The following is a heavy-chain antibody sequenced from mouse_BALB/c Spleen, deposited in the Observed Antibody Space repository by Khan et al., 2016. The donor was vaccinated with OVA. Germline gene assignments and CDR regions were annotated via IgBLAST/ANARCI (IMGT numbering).Heavy chain of an antibody. Sequence: QVQLQQSGAELAKPGASVKMSCKASGYTFTSYWIHWVKQRPGQGLEWIGYINLSTDYTEYNQKFKDKATLTADKSSSQAYMQLTRLTSEDSAVYYWTKHGSSSAWFTYWGQGTLVTVSA. CDR3: TKHGSSSAWFTY. CDR2: INLSTDYT. J-gene: IGHJ3*01. CDR1: GYTFTSYW. D-gene: IGHD1-1*01. V-gene: IGHV1-7*01.